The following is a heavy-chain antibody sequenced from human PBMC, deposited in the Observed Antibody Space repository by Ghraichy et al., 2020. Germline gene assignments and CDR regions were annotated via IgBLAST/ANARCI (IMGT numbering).Heavy chain of an antibody. CDR2: IGSGGSST. Sequence: ETLSLTCAASGFTFSSYSMNWVRQAPGKGLEWVSYIGSGGSSTYYADSVKGRFTISRDNAKNSVYLDMNSLRAEDTALYYCVRDGCSGRTCTFYNWGQGALVTVSS. CDR1: GFTFSSYS. D-gene: IGHD2-15*01. V-gene: IGHV3-48*04. J-gene: IGHJ4*02. CDR3: VRDGCSGRTCTFYN.